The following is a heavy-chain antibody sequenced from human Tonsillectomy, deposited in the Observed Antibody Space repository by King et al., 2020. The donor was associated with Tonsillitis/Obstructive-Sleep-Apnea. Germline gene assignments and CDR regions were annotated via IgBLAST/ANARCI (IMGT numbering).Heavy chain of an antibody. J-gene: IGHJ4*02. CDR2: ISAYNGDT. CDR3: ARDNRDIVATSKLDY. CDR1: GYTFTSYG. V-gene: IGHV1-18*01. Sequence: QVQLVESGAEVKKPGASVKVSCKTSGYTFTSYGINWVRQAPGQGLEWMGWISAYNGDTHYAQKLQGRVTMTTDTSTSTAYMELRSLRSDDTAVYYCARDNRDIVATSKLDYWGQGTLVTVAS. D-gene: IGHD5-12*01.